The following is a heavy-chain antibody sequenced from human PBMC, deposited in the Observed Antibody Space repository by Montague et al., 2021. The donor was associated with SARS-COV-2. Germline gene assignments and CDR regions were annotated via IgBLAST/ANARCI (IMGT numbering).Heavy chain of an antibody. CDR3: ARGGALATVGYDY. CDR2: MYFRGSI. J-gene: IGHJ4*02. V-gene: IGHV4-39*07. Sequence: SETPSLTCTVSGGSIISSTYYWGWLRQPPGMGLEWIGNMYFRGSIYYNSSLKGRVTISVDTSKNHFSLKATAVTAADTAVYYCARGGALATVGYDYWGPGTLLTVSS. D-gene: IGHD4-23*01. CDR1: GGSIISSTYY.